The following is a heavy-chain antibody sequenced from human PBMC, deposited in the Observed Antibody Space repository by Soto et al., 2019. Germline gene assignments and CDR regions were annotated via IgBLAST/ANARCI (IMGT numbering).Heavy chain of an antibody. J-gene: IGHJ4*02. CDR1: GFTFSSYG. CDR2: ISYDGSNK. CDR3: AKNQYGSSWAPFDY. Sequence: QVQLVESGGGVVQPGRSLRLSCAASGFTFSSYGMHWVRQAPGKGLEWVAVISYDGSNKYYADSVKGRFTISRDNSKSTLYLQMNSLRAEDTAVYYCAKNQYGSSWAPFDYWGQGTLVTVSS. V-gene: IGHV3-30*18. D-gene: IGHD6-13*01.